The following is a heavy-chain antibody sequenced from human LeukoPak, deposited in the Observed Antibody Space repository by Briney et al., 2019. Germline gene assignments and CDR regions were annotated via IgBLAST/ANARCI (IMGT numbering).Heavy chain of an antibody. CDR3: AKGRVVIVVAQTDY. CDR1: GFTFSSYA. D-gene: IGHD3-22*01. Sequence: GGSLRLSCAASGFTFSSYAMSWVRQAPGKGLEWVSAISGSGGSTYYADSVKGRFTISRDTSKNTLYLQMNRLRAEDTAVYYCAKGRVVIVVAQTDYWGQGTLVTVSS. CDR2: ISGSGGST. V-gene: IGHV3-23*01. J-gene: IGHJ4*02.